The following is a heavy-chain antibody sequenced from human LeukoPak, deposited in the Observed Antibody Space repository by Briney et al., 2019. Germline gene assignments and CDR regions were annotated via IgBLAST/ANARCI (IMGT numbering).Heavy chain of an antibody. V-gene: IGHV4-38-2*02. D-gene: IGHD3-22*01. J-gene: IGHJ4*02. CDR2: IYHSGST. CDR3: ARALHYYDSSGYWDY. Sequence: PSETLSLTCTVSGYPISSGYYWGWIRQPPGKGLGWIGSIYHSGSTYYNPSLKSRVTISVDTSKNQFSLKLSSVTAADTAVYYCARALHYYDSSGYWDYWGQGTLVTVSS. CDR1: GYPISSGYY.